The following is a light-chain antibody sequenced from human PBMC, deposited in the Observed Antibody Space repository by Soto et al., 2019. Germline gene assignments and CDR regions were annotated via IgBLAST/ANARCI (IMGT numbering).Light chain of an antibody. CDR3: QQYKSYWT. J-gene: IGKJ2*01. Sequence: DIQMTQSPATLSASVGDSVTITCRASQSISNWLAWYQLKPGKAPKLLIHEASNLQRGVPSTFSGSGAGTDFTLTITSLQPEDFATYYCQQYKSYWTFGQGTRVELK. V-gene: IGKV1-5*03. CDR2: EAS. CDR1: QSISNW.